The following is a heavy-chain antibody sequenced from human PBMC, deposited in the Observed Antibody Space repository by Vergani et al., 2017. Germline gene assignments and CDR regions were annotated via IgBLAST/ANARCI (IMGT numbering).Heavy chain of an antibody. CDR2: ISAYNGNT. J-gene: IGHJ3*02. CDR1: GYTLTSYG. Sequence: QVQLVQSGAEVKKPGASVKVSCKASGYTLTSYGVSWVRQAPGQGLEWMGWISAYNGNTNYETKLQGIVTITTDTSTSTAYMELRSLRSDDTAVYYCAREMGAGYSSGWYFISADAFDIWGRGTMVTVSS. D-gene: IGHD6-19*01. CDR3: AREMGAGYSSGWYFISADAFDI. V-gene: IGHV1-18*01.